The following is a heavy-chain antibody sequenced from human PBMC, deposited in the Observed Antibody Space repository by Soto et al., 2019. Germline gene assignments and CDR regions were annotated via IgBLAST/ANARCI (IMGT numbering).Heavy chain of an antibody. D-gene: IGHD5-12*01. Sequence: QVQLVQSGAEVKKPGSSVKVSCKASGGTFSSYAISWVRQAPGQGIECMGGIIPIFGTANYAQKLQGRVTITADESTSTAYMELSSLRAEDTAVYYCARVLGMATINLNYYYYYGMDVWGQGTTVTVSS. CDR3: ARVLGMATINLNYYYYYGMDV. V-gene: IGHV1-69*01. J-gene: IGHJ6*02. CDR1: GGTFSSYA. CDR2: IIPIFGTA.